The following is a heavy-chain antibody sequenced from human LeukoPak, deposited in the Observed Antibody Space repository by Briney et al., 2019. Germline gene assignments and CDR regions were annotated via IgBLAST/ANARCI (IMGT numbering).Heavy chain of an antibody. CDR3: ARSSYYYDSSGYFDY. CDR2: IIPIFGTA. D-gene: IGHD3-22*01. V-gene: IGHV1-69*05. J-gene: IGHJ4*02. CDR1: GGTFSSYT. Sequence: SVKVSCKASGGTFSSYTISWVRQAPGQGLEWMGRIIPIFGTANYAQKFQGRVTITTDESTSTAYMELSSLRSEDTAVYYCARSSYYYDSSGYFDYWGQGTLVTVSS.